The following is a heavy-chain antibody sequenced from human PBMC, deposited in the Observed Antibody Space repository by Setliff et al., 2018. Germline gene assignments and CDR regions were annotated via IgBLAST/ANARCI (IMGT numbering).Heavy chain of an antibody. CDR2: IYHSGST. V-gene: IGHV4-4*02. CDR1: GGSISSSNW. D-gene: IGHD6-13*01. Sequence: SETLSLTCAVSGGSISSSNWWSWVRQPPGKGLEWIGEIYHSGSTNYNPSLKIRVTISVDKSKNQFSLKLSSVTAADTAVYYCARAGYSSSWIDYWGQETLVTVSS. CDR3: ARAGYSSSWIDY. J-gene: IGHJ4*02.